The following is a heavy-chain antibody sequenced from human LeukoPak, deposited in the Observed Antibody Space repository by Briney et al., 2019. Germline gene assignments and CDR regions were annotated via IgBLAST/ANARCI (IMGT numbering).Heavy chain of an antibody. CDR2: ISSSSSYI. V-gene: IGHV3-21*01. CDR3: ARDHVGYYYYYYMDV. Sequence: GGSLRLSCAASGFTVSSNYMSWVRQAPGKGLEWVSSISSSSSYIYYADSVKGRFTISRDNAKNSLYLQMNSLRAEDTAVYYCARDHVGYYYYYYMDVWGKGTTVTVSS. CDR1: GFTVSSNY. J-gene: IGHJ6*03. D-gene: IGHD3-10*01.